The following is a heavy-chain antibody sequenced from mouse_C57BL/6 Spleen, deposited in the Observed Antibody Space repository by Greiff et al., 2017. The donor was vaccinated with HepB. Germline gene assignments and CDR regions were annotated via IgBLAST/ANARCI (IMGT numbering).Heavy chain of an antibody. J-gene: IGHJ4*01. CDR1: GFTFSSYA. D-gene: IGHD3-2*02. CDR3: TRDGGSGQSPYYYAMDY. V-gene: IGHV5-9-1*02. Sequence: EVKLQESGEGLVKPGGSLKLSCAASGFTFSSYAMSWVRQTPEKRLEWVAYISSGGDYIYYAYTVKGRFTISRDNARNTLYLQMSSLKSEDTAMYYCTRDGGSGQSPYYYAMDYWGQGTSVTVSS. CDR2: ISSGGDYI.